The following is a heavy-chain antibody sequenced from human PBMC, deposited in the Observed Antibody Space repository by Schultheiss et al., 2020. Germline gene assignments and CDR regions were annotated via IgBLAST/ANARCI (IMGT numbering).Heavy chain of an antibody. J-gene: IGHJ4*02. CDR1: GGSISSYY. CDR2: IYYSGST. V-gene: IGHV4-59*12. CDR3: ARWVAVAGPGGTFDY. Sequence: SETLSLTCTVSGGSISSYYWSWIRQPPGKGLEWIGHIYYSGSTNYNPSLKSRVTISLDTSKNQLSLKLSSVTAADTAVYYCARWVAVAGPGGTFDYWGQGTLVTVSS. D-gene: IGHD6-19*01.